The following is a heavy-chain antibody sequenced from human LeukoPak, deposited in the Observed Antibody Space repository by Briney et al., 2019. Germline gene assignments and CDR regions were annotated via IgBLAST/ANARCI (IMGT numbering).Heavy chain of an antibody. V-gene: IGHV3-7*01. Sequence: GGSLRLSCAASGFTFSSYAMSWVRQAPGKGLEWVANIKQDGSEKYYVDSVKGRFTISRDNAKNSLYLQMNSLRAEDTAVYYCARDQVGFDYWGQGTLVTVSS. J-gene: IGHJ4*02. D-gene: IGHD1-26*01. CDR1: GFTFSSYA. CDR2: IKQDGSEK. CDR3: ARDQVGFDY.